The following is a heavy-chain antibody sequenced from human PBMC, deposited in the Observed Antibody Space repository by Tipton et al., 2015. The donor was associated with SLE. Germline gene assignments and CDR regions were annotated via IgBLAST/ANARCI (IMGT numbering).Heavy chain of an antibody. V-gene: IGHV4-34*01. D-gene: IGHD7-27*01. CDR3: ARVPPDWGGDYYMDV. J-gene: IGHJ6*03. Sequence: TLSLICAVYGGSFSGYYWSWIRQPPGKGLEWIGEINHSGSTNYNPSLKSRVTISVDTSKNQFSLKLSSVTAADTAVYYCARVPPDWGGDYYMDVWGKGTTVTVSS. CDR1: GGSFSGYY. CDR2: INHSGST.